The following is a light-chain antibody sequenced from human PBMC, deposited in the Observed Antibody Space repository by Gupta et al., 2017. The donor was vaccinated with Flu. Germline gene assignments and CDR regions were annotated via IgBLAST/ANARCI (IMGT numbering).Light chain of an antibody. J-gene: IGLJ2*01. Sequence: QSVLTQPASMSGYPGRSIPMSCTGTSSDVGGFNLVSWYQHHPGKAPKLMMFEVYKRPSGVSNRFSGSRSGSVASLTISGLQAEDEADYYCSSYAGGMTLVFGGGTKVTVL. CDR2: EVY. V-gene: IGLV2-23*02. CDR3: SSYAGGMTLV. CDR1: SSDVGGFNL.